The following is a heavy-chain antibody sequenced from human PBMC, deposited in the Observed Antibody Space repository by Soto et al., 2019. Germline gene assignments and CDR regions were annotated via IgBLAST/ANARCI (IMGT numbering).Heavy chain of an antibody. V-gene: IGHV2-5*02. CDR2: IYWDDDK. CDR1: GFSLSTYGVG. D-gene: IGHD3-3*01. Sequence: QITLKEPGPTLVKPTQTLTLTCSFSGFSLSTYGVGVGWLRQPPGKALVWLALIYWDDDKRYSTALKSRLTITKDTSKNQVVLTMINMDPVDTATYYCARFERFSVPFDYWGQGTLVTVSS. J-gene: IGHJ4*02. CDR3: ARFERFSVPFDY.